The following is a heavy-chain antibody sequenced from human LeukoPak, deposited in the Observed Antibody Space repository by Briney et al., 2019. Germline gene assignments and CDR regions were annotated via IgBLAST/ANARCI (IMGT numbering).Heavy chain of an antibody. V-gene: IGHV3-9*03. CDR2: ISGNSGSI. D-gene: IGHD6-13*01. CDR1: GVTFDDYA. Sequence: PVGSLRLSCAASGVTFDDYAMHWVRQAPGKGLEWVSGISGNSGSIGYADSVKGRFTISRANAKNSLYLQMNSLRAEDMDLYYCAKVGNDSSSWYSYFDYWGQGTLVTVSS. J-gene: IGHJ4*02. CDR3: AKVGNDSSSWYSYFDY.